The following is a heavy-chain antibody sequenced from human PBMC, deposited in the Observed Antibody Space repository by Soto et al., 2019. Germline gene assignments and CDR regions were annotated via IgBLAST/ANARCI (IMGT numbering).Heavy chain of an antibody. CDR2: MNPNSGNT. Sequence: QVQLVPSWAEVKKPGASRKVSCKASGYTCTSYDINWVRQATGQGLDWMGWMNPNSGNTGYAQKFQGRVTMTRNTPISTDYMELRSLRSEVTAVYYCARGWYVRYCISTSCSEMVYWGQVTLVTVAS. J-gene: IGHJ4*02. CDR1: GYTCTSYD. CDR3: ARGWYVRYCISTSCSEMVY. V-gene: IGHV1-8*01. D-gene: IGHD2-2*01.